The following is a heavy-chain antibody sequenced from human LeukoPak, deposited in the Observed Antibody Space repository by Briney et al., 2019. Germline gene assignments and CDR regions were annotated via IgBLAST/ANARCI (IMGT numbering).Heavy chain of an antibody. Sequence: GGSLRLSCAASGFTFSSYSVNWVRQAPGEGLEWVSSISSSSSYIYYADSVKGRFTISRDNAKNSLYLQMNSLRAEDTAVYYCARDALWFGELYMNWFDPWGQGTLVTVSS. CDR3: ARDALWFGELYMNWFDP. V-gene: IGHV3-21*01. CDR1: GFTFSSYS. D-gene: IGHD3-10*01. J-gene: IGHJ5*02. CDR2: ISSSSSYI.